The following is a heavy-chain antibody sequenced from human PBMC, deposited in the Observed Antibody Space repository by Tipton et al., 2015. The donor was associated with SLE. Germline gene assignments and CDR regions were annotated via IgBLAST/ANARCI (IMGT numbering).Heavy chain of an antibody. CDR1: GYTFSNYQ. D-gene: IGHD5-18*01. V-gene: IGHV1-18*01. J-gene: IGHJ4*02. Sequence: QSGPEVKKPGASVKVSCKTSGYTFSNYQITWVRQAPGQGLEWMGWISAYNGNAYYAQKVQGRVTMTTDTSTSTAYMELRSLRSDDTAVYYCAREATAMGPFDYWGQGTLVTVSS. CDR2: ISAYNGNA. CDR3: AREATAMGPFDY.